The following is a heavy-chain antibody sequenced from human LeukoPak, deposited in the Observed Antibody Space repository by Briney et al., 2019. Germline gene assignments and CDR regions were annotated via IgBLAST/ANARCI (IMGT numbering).Heavy chain of an antibody. V-gene: IGHV4-39*01. D-gene: IGHD5/OR15-5a*01. CDR1: GGSISISSYY. Sequence: SETLSLTCTVSGGSISISSYYWGWIRQPPGKGLEWIGSIYYSGSIYYNPSLKSRVSISVDTSKNQFSLKLSSVTAADTAVYYCARHWTFGSSSVYHFDYWGQGTLVTVSS. CDR3: ARHWTFGSSSVYHFDY. J-gene: IGHJ4*02. CDR2: IYYSGSI.